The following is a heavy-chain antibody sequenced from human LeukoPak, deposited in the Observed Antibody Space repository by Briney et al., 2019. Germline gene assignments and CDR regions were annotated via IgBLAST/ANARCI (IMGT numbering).Heavy chain of an antibody. CDR3: AKWGDYDVLTGYYVSDY. CDR1: GFTFSNYA. V-gene: IGHV3-23*01. CDR2: ITGSGGNT. D-gene: IGHD3-9*01. J-gene: IGHJ4*02. Sequence: GASLRLSCAASGFTFSNYAMSWVRQAPGKGLEWVSAITGSGGNTYYADSVKRRFTISRDNSKNTVFLQMNSLRAEDTAVYYCAKWGDYDVLTGYYVSDYWGQGTLVTVSS.